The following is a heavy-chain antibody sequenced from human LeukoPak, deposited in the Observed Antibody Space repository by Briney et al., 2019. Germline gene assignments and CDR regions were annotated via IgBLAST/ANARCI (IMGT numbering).Heavy chain of an antibody. CDR3: ARARYNYYDSSGYVHYYYYYGMDV. CDR1: GFTFSSYA. V-gene: IGHV3-33*08. J-gene: IGHJ6*02. D-gene: IGHD3-22*01. CDR2: IWYDGSNK. Sequence: GGSLRLSCAASGFTFSSYAMHWVRQAPGKGLEWVAVIWYDGSNKYYADSVKGRFTISRDNSKNTLYLQMNSLRAEDTAVYYCARARYNYYDSSGYVHYYYYYGMDVWGQGTTVTVSS.